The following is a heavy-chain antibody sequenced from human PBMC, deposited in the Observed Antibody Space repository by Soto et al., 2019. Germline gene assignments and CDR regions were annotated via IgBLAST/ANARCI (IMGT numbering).Heavy chain of an antibody. V-gene: IGHV3-74*01. D-gene: IGHD2-21*02. CDR2: IHSDGSST. Sequence: EVQLVESEGGLVQPGGSLRLSCAASGFTFSYYWMHWVRQAPRQGLVWVSRIHSDGSSTTYADSVKGRFTISRDNAKNTLYLQMNSLRSEDTAVYYCARGDKGAFDLWGQGTMVTVSS. J-gene: IGHJ3*01. CDR1: GFTFSYYW. CDR3: ARGDKGAFDL.